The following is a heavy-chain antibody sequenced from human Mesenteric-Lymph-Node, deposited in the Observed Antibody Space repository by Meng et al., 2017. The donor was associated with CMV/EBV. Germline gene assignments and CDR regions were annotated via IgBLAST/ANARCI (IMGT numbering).Heavy chain of an antibody. J-gene: IGHJ3*02. CDR1: GCTVSTNY. Sequence: GEALKISRAASGCTVSTNYMTWVRQAPGKGLEGVSMIYSGGTTHYADSVKGRFTISRDNSKNTLYLQMSSLRAEDTAVYYCARDRYCSSASCLDALDIWGQGTLVTVSS. CDR2: IYSGGTT. CDR3: ARDRYCSSASCLDALDI. D-gene: IGHD2-2*01. V-gene: IGHV3-53*01.